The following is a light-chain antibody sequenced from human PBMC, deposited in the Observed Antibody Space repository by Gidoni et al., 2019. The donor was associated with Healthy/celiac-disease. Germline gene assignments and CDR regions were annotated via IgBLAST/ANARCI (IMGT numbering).Light chain of an antibody. CDR2: AAS. V-gene: IGKV1-39*01. Sequence: DIKMTQSPSSLSASVGDSVTITCRASQSISSYLNWYQQKPGEAPKPLIYAASSLQSGVPSRFSGSGSGTDFTLTISSLQPEDFATYYCQQSYSTPRTFGQGTKVEIK. J-gene: IGKJ1*01. CDR1: QSISSY. CDR3: QQSYSTPRT.